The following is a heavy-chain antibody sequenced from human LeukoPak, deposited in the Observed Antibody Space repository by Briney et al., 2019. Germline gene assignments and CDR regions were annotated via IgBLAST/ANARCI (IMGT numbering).Heavy chain of an antibody. D-gene: IGHD2-8*01. V-gene: IGHV4-39*01. CDR3: ARRLYAYQPKSGFDY. CDR1: GGSISSSSYY. CDR2: IYYSGST. Sequence: PSETLSLTCTVSGGSISSSSYYWGWIRQPPGKGLEWIGSIYYSGSTYYNPSLKSRVTISVDTSKNQLSLKLSSVTAADTAVYYCARRLYAYQPKSGFDYWGQGTLVTVSS. J-gene: IGHJ4*02.